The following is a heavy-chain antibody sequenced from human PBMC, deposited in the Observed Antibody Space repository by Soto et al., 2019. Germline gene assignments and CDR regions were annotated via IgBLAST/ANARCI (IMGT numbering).Heavy chain of an antibody. J-gene: IGHJ5*02. Sequence: QVQLVQSGAEVKKPGASVKVSCKASGYTFTSYGISWVRQAPGQGLEWMGWISAYNGNTNYAQKLQGRVTMTTDTSTSTAYMELRSLRSDDTAVYYCARDPQQPQLPKTWTNWFDPWGQGTLVTVSS. CDR3: ARDPQQPQLPKTWTNWFDP. V-gene: IGHV1-18*01. D-gene: IGHD2-2*01. CDR1: GYTFTSYG. CDR2: ISAYNGNT.